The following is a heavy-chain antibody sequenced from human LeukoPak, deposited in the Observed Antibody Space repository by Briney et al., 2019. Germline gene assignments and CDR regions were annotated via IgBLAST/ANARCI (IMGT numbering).Heavy chain of an antibody. V-gene: IGHV3-23*01. Sequence: PGGSLRLSCAASGFTFSSYAMSWVRQAPGKGLAWVSTISGGSGSTYCADSVKGRFTISRGNSKNTLYLQMNSLRAEDTAVYYCAKVGEYYDFWSGYENWFDPWGQGTLVTVSS. CDR1: GFTFSSYA. J-gene: IGHJ5*02. CDR3: AKVGEYYDFWSGYENWFDP. CDR2: ISGGSGST. D-gene: IGHD3-3*01.